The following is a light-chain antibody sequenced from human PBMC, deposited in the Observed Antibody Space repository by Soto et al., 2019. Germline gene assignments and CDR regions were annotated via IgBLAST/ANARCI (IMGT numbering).Light chain of an antibody. CDR1: QGISSY. CDR3: PQYYSYPYT. J-gene: IGKJ2*01. Sequence: AIRMTQSPSSFSASTGDRVTITCRASQGISSYLSWYQQKPGKAPKLLIYAASTLQSGVPSRFSGSGSGTDFTLTISRLQSEDFATYYCPQYYSYPYTFGQGTK. CDR2: AAS. V-gene: IGKV1-8*01.